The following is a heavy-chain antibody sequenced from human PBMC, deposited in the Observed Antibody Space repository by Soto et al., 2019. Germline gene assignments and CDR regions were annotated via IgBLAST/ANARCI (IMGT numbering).Heavy chain of an antibody. V-gene: IGHV3-53*01. CDR1: GFTVSSHY. CDR2: IYSGGST. Sequence: GGSLRLSCAASGFTVSSHYMSWVRQAPGKGLEWVSVIYSGGSTYYADSVKGRFTISRDNSKNTLYLQMNSLRAEDTAVYYCARSSNSIAAAGTGFDYWGQGTLVTVSS. CDR3: ARSSNSIAAAGTGFDY. J-gene: IGHJ4*02. D-gene: IGHD6-13*01.